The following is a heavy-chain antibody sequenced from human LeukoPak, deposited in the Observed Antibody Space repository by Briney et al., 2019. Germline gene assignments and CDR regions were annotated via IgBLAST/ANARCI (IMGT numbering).Heavy chain of an antibody. CDR3: AKGERYYCGAGSPYFDY. J-gene: IGHJ4*02. CDR1: GFTFSSYA. CDR2: ISGSGGST. V-gene: IGHV3-23*01. D-gene: IGHD3-10*01. Sequence: PGGSLRLSCAASGFTFSSYAMSWVRQAPGKGLEWVSAISGSGGSTYYADSVKGRFTISRDNSKNTLYLQMNSLRAEDTAVYYCAKGERYYCGAGSPYFDYWGQGTLVTVSS.